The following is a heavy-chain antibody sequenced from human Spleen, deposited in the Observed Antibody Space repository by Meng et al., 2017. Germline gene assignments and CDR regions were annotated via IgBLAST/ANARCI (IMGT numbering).Heavy chain of an antibody. CDR2: IYYSGST. CDR3: ARGPTTMAHDFDY. V-gene: IGHV4-31*01. D-gene: IGHD4-11*01. CDR1: GGSISSGGYY. J-gene: IGHJ4*02. Sequence: QVPLQESGPGLVKPSQTLSLTYTVSGGSISSGGYYWSWIRQHPGKGLEWIGYIYYSGSTYYNPSLKSLVTISVDTSKNQFSLKLSSVTAADSAVYYCARGPTTMAHDFDYWGQGTLVTVSS.